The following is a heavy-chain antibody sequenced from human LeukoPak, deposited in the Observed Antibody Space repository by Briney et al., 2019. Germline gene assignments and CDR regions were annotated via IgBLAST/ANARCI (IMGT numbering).Heavy chain of an antibody. Sequence: SETLSLTCTVSGGSISSGDYYWSWIRQPPGKGLEWIGYIYYSGSTYYNPSLESRVTISVDTSKNQFSLKLSSVTAADTAVYYCASNLGLGFDYWGQGTLVTVSS. CDR1: GGSISSGDYY. J-gene: IGHJ4*02. CDR3: ASNLGLGFDY. CDR2: IYYSGST. D-gene: IGHD7-27*01. V-gene: IGHV4-30-4*01.